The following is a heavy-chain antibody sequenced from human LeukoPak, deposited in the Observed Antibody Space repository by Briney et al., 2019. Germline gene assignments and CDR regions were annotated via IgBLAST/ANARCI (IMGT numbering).Heavy chain of an antibody. Sequence: PGGSLRLXCAASGFTFSSYEMNWVRRAPGKGLEWVSYISSSGSTIYYADSVKGRFTISRDNAKNSLHLQMNSLRAEDTAVYYCASTIEIAAAGTGSFDYWGQGTLVTVSS. CDR3: ASTIEIAAAGTGSFDY. CDR1: GFTFSSYE. V-gene: IGHV3-48*03. J-gene: IGHJ4*02. D-gene: IGHD6-13*01. CDR2: ISSSGSTI.